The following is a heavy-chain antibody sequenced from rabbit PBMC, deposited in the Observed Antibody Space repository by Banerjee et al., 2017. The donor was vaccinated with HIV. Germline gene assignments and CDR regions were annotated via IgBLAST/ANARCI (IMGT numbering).Heavy chain of an antibody. CDR2: INTSSGNT. Sequence: QSLEESGGDLVKPGASLTLTCTASGFSFSSSYYMCWVRQAPGKGLEWIACINTSSGNTVYATWAKGRFTISRTSSTTVALQMTSLTAADTATYFCGRDRDGDAGYGSLALWGQGTLVTVS. CDR1: GFSFSSSYY. D-gene: IGHD6-1*01. CDR3: GRDRDGDAGYGSLAL. V-gene: IGHV1S40*01. J-gene: IGHJ3*01.